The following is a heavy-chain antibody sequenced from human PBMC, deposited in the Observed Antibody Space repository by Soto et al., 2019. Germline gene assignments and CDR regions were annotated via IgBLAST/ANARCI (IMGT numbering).Heavy chain of an antibody. D-gene: IGHD3-10*01. CDR3: ARQGFGPLHGLVDV. V-gene: IGHV4-59*08. Sequence: QVQLQESGPGLVKPSETLSLSCTVSGGSISSYYWRWFRQSPGKRMEWIGYVHHSWGSSYNPSLQIRVPLSLHTSKSQFSLKVTSVTATDTAVYYCARQGFGPLHGLVDVWGQGTTVTVSS. CDR1: GGSISSYY. CDR2: VHHSWGS. J-gene: IGHJ6*02.